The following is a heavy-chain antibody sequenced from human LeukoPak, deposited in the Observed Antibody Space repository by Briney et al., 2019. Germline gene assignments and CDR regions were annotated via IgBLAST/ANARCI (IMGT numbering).Heavy chain of an antibody. CDR2: ISYDGNNK. D-gene: IGHD2-15*01. CDR1: GFTFSSYA. CDR3: ARDRCSGGSCRAYNYYYGLDV. V-gene: IGHV3-30*04. Sequence: PGGALRLSRAASGFTFSSYAMHWVRQTPGKGLEGVAVISYDGNNKYYADSVKGRFTISRDNSKNTLYLQMNSLRPEDTSVYYCARDRCSGGSCRAYNYYYGLDVWGEGTTVTVSS. J-gene: IGHJ6*04.